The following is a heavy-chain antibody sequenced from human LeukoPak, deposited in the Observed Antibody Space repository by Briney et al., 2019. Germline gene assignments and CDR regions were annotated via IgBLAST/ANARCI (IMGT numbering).Heavy chain of an antibody. J-gene: IGHJ4*02. CDR1: GGSISSYY. V-gene: IGHV4-4*07. D-gene: IGHD3-10*01. CDR3: AAHYYGSGSYSPTPNPWDSSFDY. Sequence: PSETLSLTCTVSGGSISSYYWSWIRQPAGKGLEWIGRIYTSGSTNYNPSLKSRVTMSVDTSKNQFSLKLSSVTAADTAVYYCAAHYYGSGSYSPTPNPWDSSFDYWGQGTLVTVSS. CDR2: IYTSGST.